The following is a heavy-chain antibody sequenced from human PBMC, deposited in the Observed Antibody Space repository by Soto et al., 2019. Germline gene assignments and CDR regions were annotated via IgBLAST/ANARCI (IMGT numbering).Heavy chain of an antibody. CDR1: GFTFSSYG. Sequence: QVQLVESGGSVVQPGRSLRLSCAASGFTFSSYGMHWVRQAPGKGLEWVAIIGYDGSNKYYADSVKGRFTISRDNSKNTLYLQMNSLRAEDTAVYYCARHAGSSSSFSHYYYYGMDVWGQGTTVTVSS. CDR2: IGYDGSNK. V-gene: IGHV3-33*01. CDR3: ARHAGSSSSFSHYYYYGMDV. J-gene: IGHJ6*02. D-gene: IGHD6-6*01.